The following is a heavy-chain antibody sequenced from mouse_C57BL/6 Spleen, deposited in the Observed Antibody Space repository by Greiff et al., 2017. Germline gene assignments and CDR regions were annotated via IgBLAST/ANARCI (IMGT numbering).Heavy chain of an antibody. CDR3: ANHYYGYYLFAY. D-gene: IGHD2-3*01. CDR2: INPNNGGT. V-gene: IGHV1-22*01. J-gene: IGHJ3*01. CDR1: GYTFTDYN. Sequence: VQLQQSGPELVKPGASVKMSCKASGYTFTDYNMHWVKQSHGKSLEWIGYINPNNGGTSYNQKFKGKATLTVNKSSSTAYMELRSLTSEDSAVYYCANHYYGYYLFAYWGQGTLVTVSA.